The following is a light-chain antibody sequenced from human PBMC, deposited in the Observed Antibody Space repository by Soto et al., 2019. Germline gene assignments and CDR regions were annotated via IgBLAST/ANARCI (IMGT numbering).Light chain of an antibody. CDR2: GAS. J-gene: IGKJ1*01. CDR3: QQYGSSPWT. CDR1: HSVISCY. Sequence: EIVLTQSPGTLSLSPGEKATLSCRASHSVISCYLAWYQQKPGQAPRPLIYGASSRAIGIPDRFSGSGSGTVFTLTISRLEPEDFAVYYCQQYGSSPWTFGQGTKVDIK. V-gene: IGKV3-20*01.